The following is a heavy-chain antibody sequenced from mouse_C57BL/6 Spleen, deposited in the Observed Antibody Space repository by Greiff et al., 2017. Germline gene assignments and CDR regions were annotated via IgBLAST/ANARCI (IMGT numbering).Heavy chain of an antibody. V-gene: IGHV2-5*01. D-gene: IGHD1-1*02. J-gene: IGHJ1*03. CDR1: GFSLTSYG. CDR3: AKWDMVRRYFDV. Sequence: VQGVESGPGLVQPSQSLSITCTVSGFSLTSYGVHWVRQSPGKGLEWLGVIWRGGSTDYNAAFMSRLSITKDNSKSQVFFKMNSLQADDTAIYYCAKWDMVRRYFDVWGTGTTVTVSS. CDR2: IWRGGST.